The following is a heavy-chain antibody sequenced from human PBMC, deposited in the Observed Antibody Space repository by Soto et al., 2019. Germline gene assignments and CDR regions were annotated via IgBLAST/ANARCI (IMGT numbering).Heavy chain of an antibody. CDR1: GFTFSSYA. CDR3: ASAWFGELLLDY. J-gene: IGHJ4*02. CDR2: ISYDGSNK. D-gene: IGHD3-10*01. Sequence: QVQLVESGGGVVQPGRSLRLSCAASGFTFSSYAMHWVRQAPGKGLEWVAVISYDGSNKYYADSVKGRFTISRDNSKNTLYLQMNSLRAEDTAVYYCASAWFGELLLDYWGQGTLVTVSS. V-gene: IGHV3-30-3*01.